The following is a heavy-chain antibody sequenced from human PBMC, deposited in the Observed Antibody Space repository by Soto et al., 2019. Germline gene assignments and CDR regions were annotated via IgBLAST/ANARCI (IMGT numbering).Heavy chain of an antibody. CDR1: GLTISSASYY. CDR2: IYYNGST. D-gene: IGHD6-13*01. CDR3: ARYRISGSWSKFDY. Sequence: QVLLQESGPGLMKPSQTLSLTCTVSGLTISSASYYWSWIRQHPGKGLEWVGNIYYNGSTYYSPSLKSRVTLWVDTSKNQFSLRLASVTAADTAVYYWARYRISGSWSKFDYWGQGTLVTVSS. J-gene: IGHJ4*02. V-gene: IGHV4-31*03.